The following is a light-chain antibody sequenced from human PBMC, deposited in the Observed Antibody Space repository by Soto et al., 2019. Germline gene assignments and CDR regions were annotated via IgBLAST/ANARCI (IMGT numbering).Light chain of an antibody. J-gene: IGKJ2*01. CDR2: DAS. CDR1: QNIRSW. CDR3: QHYNGY. V-gene: IGKV1-5*01. Sequence: DMPMTQSPTTLSASVGDRVTITCRASQNIRSWLAWYQQKPGKAPKVLIYDASTLESGVPSRFSGSGFGTEFTLTFSSLQADDFATYYCQHYNGYFGQGTKVDIK.